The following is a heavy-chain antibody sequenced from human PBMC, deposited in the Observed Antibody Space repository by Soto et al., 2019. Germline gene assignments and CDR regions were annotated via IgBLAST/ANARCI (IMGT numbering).Heavy chain of an antibody. V-gene: IGHV4-31*03. CDR3: ARDRRQQLANYYYYYGMDV. Sequence: PSETLSLTCTVSGVSISSGGYYWSWIRQHPGKGLEWIGYIYYSGSTYYNPSLKSRVTISVDTSKNQFSLKLSSVTAADTAVYYCARDRRQQLANYYYYYGMDVWGQGTTVTVSS. J-gene: IGHJ6*02. CDR2: IYYSGST. D-gene: IGHD6-13*01. CDR1: GVSISSGGYY.